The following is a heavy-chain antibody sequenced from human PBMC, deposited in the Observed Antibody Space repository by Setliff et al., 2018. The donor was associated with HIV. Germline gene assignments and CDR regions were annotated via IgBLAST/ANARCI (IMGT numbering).Heavy chain of an antibody. CDR1: GGTFSSYA. D-gene: IGHD3-22*01. J-gene: IGHJ2*01. V-gene: IGHV1-69*13. CDR2: IIPIFNTA. CDR3: ARDDHYYDMGSILSDWYFDV. Sequence: SVKVSCKTSGGTFSSYAISWVRQAPGQGLEWMGGIIPIFNTANYAQKFQGRVTITADESTSTAYMELSSLTSEDTAVYFCARDDHYYDMGSILSDWYFDVWGRGIQVTVSS.